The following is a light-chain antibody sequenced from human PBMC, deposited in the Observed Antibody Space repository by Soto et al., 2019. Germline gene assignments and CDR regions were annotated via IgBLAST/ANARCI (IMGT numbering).Light chain of an antibody. V-gene: IGLV2-14*01. CDR1: SSDVGGYNY. CDR3: ISYTSSSSVV. J-gene: IGLJ2*01. CDR2: DVS. Sequence: QSALTQPASVSGSPGQSITISSTGTSSDVGGYNYVSWYQQHPGKAPKLMIYDVSNRPSGVSDRFSGSKSGNTASLTISGLQAEDDADYYCISYTSSSSVVFGGGTKLTVL.